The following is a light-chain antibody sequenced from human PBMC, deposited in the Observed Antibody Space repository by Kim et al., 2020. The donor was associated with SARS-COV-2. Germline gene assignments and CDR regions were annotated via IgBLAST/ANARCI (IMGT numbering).Light chain of an antibody. Sequence: GQSITISSAGTSSDVGAYHYVSWYQQHPGKAPKLLIYDVTNRPSGVSDRFSGSKSGNTASLTISGLQADDEADYYCSSYTATTTWVFGGGTQLTVL. CDR3: SSYTATTTWV. V-gene: IGLV2-14*03. CDR1: SSDVGAYHY. CDR2: DVT. J-gene: IGLJ3*02.